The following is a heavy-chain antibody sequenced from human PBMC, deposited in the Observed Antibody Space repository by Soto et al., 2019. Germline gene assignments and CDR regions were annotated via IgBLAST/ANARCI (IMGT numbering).Heavy chain of an antibody. J-gene: IGHJ4*02. CDR3: ARKPADKFYFDY. V-gene: IGHV3-49*03. CDR1: GFTFGDYV. Sequence: PGGSQSLSCPASGFTFGDYVMSWFRQAPGKGLEWVGLTRSKAYGGTPEYAPSVKGTFTISRDDSKSVAYLQMNSLETEDTAVYYCARKPADKFYFDYWGQGALVTVSS. CDR2: TRSKAYGGTP. D-gene: IGHD2-2*01.